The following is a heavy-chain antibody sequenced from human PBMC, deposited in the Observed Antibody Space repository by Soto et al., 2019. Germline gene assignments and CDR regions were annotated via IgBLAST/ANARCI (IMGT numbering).Heavy chain of an antibody. CDR1: GYTFTDYY. V-gene: IGHV1-69-2*01. CDR2: VDPEDGET. D-gene: IGHD2-2*01. J-gene: IGHJ4*02. CDR3: ATDPIVVVPADRNEKERWVAPKQVSGDY. Sequence: EVQLVQSGAEVKKPGATVKISCKVSGYTFTDYYMHWVQQAPGKGLEWMGLVDPEDGETIYAEKFQGRVTITADTSTDTAYMELSSLRSEDTAVYYCATDPIVVVPADRNEKERWVAPKQVSGDYWGQGTLVTVSS.